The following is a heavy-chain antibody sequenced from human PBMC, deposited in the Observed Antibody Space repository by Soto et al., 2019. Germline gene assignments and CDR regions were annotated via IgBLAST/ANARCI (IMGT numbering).Heavy chain of an antibody. V-gene: IGHV3-30-3*01. CDR3: ARDRYSYGSYFDY. CDR2: ISYDGSNK. D-gene: IGHD5-18*01. J-gene: IGHJ4*02. CDR1: GFTFSSYA. Sequence: PGGSLRLSCAASGFTFSSYAMHWVRQAPGKGLEWVAVISYDGSNKYYADSVKGRFTISRDNSKNTLYLQMNSLRAEDTAVYYCARDRYSYGSYFDYWGQGTLVNVSS.